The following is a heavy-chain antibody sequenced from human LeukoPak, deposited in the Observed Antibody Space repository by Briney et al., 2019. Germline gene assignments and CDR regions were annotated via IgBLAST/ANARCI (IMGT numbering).Heavy chain of an antibody. V-gene: IGHV4-4*07. CDR3: ARGTRYCSGDSCQNWFDP. CDR2: ISTSGNT. D-gene: IGHD2-15*01. CDR1: GGSISSYY. J-gene: IGHJ5*02. Sequence: PSETLSLTCTASGGSISSYYWTWIRQPAGKGLEWIGRISTSGNTYYNPSLKSRLTMSVDTSKNQFSLKLSSVTAADTAVYYCARGTRYCSGDSCQNWFDPWGQGTLVTVSS.